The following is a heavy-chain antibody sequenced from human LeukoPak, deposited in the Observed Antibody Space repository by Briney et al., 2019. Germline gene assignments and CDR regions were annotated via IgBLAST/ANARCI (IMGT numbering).Heavy chain of an antibody. J-gene: IGHJ4*02. V-gene: IGHV1-18*01. CDR2: ISGFNGNT. D-gene: IGHD2-2*01. CDR1: GYTFTTYG. Sequence: GASVKVSCKASGYTFTTYGIAWVRQAPGQGLEWMGWISGFNGNTNYAQKVQDRLTMTTDTSTSTAYMELRSLASDDTAVYYCARGTRYCGSSMCFAGIYHFDYWGQGTLVTVSS. CDR3: ARGTRYCGSSMCFAGIYHFDY.